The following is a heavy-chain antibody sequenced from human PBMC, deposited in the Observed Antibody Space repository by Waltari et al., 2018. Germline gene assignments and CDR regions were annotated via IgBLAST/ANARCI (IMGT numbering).Heavy chain of an antibody. D-gene: IGHD3-10*01. CDR3: ARGHYGSGSYYIDAFDI. J-gene: IGHJ3*02. CDR2: IYPGDSDT. Sequence: EVQLVQSGAEVKKPGESLKIYCKGSGYRFTSYWIGWVRQLPGNGLEWMGIIYPGDSDTRYSPSFQGQVTISADKSISTAYLQWSSPKASDTAMYYCARGHYGSGSYYIDAFDIWGQGTMVTVSS. CDR1: GYRFTSYW. V-gene: IGHV5-51*01.